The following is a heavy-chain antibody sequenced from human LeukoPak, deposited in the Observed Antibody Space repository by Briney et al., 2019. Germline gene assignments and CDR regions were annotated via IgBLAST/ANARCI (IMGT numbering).Heavy chain of an antibody. CDR1: GFTFTDYY. J-gene: IGHJ4*02. Sequence: GGPLRLSCAASGFTFTDYYMSWIRQAPGKGLEWVSYVSYTSSSTTYADSVKGRFTISRDNAKNSLYLQMNSLKAEDTAVYYCARGQYSFDYWGQGTLVTVSS. CDR2: VSYTSSST. V-gene: IGHV3-11*06. CDR3: ARGQYSFDY. D-gene: IGHD2/OR15-2a*01.